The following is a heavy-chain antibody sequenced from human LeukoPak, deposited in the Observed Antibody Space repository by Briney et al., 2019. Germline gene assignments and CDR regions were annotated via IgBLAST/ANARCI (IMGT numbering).Heavy chain of an antibody. CDR2: ISPSGGST. CDR3: AREAQGDTALDY. Sequence: ASVKVSCRAFGYTFTSNYMHWVRQAPGQGPEWMGVISPSGGSTTYAQKFQGRVTLTRDMSTSTDYLELSSLRSEDTAVYYCAREAQGDTALDYWDQGTLVTVSS. CDR1: GYTFTSNY. V-gene: IGHV1-46*01. J-gene: IGHJ4*02. D-gene: IGHD5-18*01.